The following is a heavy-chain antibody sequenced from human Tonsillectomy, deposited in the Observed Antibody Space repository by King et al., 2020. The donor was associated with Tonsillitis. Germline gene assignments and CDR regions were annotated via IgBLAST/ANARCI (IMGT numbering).Heavy chain of an antibody. D-gene: IGHD4-17*01. CDR3: ARRNGDAFYSYYGMDV. CDR2: IYYSGST. CDR1: GGSISSYY. Sequence: VQLQESGPGLVKPSETLSLTCTVSGGSISSYYWSWIRQPPGKGLEWIGYIYYSGSTNYNPSLKSRVTISVDTSKNQFSLKLSSVTAADTAVYYCARRNGDAFYSYYGMDVWGQGTTVTVSS. V-gene: IGHV4-59*08. J-gene: IGHJ6*02.